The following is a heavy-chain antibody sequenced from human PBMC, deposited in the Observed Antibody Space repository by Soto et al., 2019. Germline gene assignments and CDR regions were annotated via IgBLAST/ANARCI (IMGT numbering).Heavy chain of an antibody. CDR3: ARTPYYYDSSGYSNWFDP. J-gene: IGHJ5*02. D-gene: IGHD3-22*01. CDR1: GGSISSGGYY. Sequence: SLTCTVSGGSISSGGYYWSWIRQHPGKGLEWIGYIYYSGSTYYNPSLKSRVTISVDTSKNQFSLKLSSVTAADTAVYYCARTPYYYDSSGYSNWFDPWGQGTLVTVSS. V-gene: IGHV4-31*03. CDR2: IYYSGST.